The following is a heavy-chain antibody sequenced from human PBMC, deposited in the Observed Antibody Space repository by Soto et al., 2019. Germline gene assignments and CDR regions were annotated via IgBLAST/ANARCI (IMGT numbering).Heavy chain of an antibody. CDR1: GFTFSSYA. CDR3: ARDPRAWILYFDY. D-gene: IGHD5-18*01. Sequence: VQLLESGGGLVQPGGSLRLSCAASGFTFSSYAMHWVRQAPGKGLEWVAVISYDGSNKYYADSVKGRFTISRDNSKNTLYLQMNSLRAEDTAVYYCARDPRAWILYFDYWGQGTLVTVSS. CDR2: ISYDGSNK. V-gene: IGHV3-30-3*01. J-gene: IGHJ4*02.